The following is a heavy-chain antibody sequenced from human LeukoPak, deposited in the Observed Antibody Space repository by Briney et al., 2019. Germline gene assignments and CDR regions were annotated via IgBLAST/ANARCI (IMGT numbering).Heavy chain of an antibody. CDR2: IYYSGST. J-gene: IGHJ6*02. D-gene: IGHD3-3*01. V-gene: IGHV4-39*01. Sequence: WVRQPPGKGLEWIGSIYYSGSTYYNPSLKSRVTISVDTSKNQFSLKLSSVTAADTAVYYCASHPLYDFWSGYAGMDVWGQGTTVTVSS. CDR3: ASHPLYDFWSGYAGMDV.